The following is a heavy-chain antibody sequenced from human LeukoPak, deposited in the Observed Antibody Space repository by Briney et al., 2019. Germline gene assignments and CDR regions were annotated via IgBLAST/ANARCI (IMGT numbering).Heavy chain of an antibody. CDR3: ARGLYYYGSGSSQADAFDI. Sequence: PSETLSLTCAVYGGSFSGYYWSWIRQPPGKGLDWIGEINHSGSTNYNPPLKSRVTISVDTSKNQFSLKLSSVTAADTAVYYCARGLYYYGSGSSQADAFDIWGQGTMVTVSS. V-gene: IGHV4-34*01. D-gene: IGHD3-10*01. CDR1: GGSFSGYY. J-gene: IGHJ3*02. CDR2: INHSGST.